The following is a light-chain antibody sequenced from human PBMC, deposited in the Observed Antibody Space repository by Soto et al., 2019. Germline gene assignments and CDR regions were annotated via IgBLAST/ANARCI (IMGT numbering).Light chain of an antibody. V-gene: IGLV1-44*01. Sequence: VLTQPPSASGTPGQRVTISCSGSTSNIGSNSVNWYQQFPGTAPKLLIYSNNQRPSGVPDRFSGSKSGTSASLAISGLQSEDEADYYCAAWDDSLNGVVFGGGTKVTVL. CDR3: AAWDDSLNGVV. CDR1: TSNIGSNS. J-gene: IGLJ2*01. CDR2: SNN.